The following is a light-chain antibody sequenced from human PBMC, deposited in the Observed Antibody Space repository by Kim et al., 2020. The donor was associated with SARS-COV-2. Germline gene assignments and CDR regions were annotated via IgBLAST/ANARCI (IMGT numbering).Light chain of an antibody. Sequence: SPGERASLSCGASQSVSSYYLAWYQPKPGLAPRLLISYASNRATGIPDRFTGSGSGTEFTLTISRLEPEDFAVYYCQQYGSSPLTFGRGTKVDIK. J-gene: IGKJ4*01. V-gene: IGKV3D-20*01. CDR2: YAS. CDR3: QQYGSSPLT. CDR1: QSVSSYY.